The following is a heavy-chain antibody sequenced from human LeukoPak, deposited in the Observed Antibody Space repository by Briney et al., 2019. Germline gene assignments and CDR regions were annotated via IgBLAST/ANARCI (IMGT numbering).Heavy chain of an antibody. J-gene: IGHJ4*02. V-gene: IGHV4-59*01. D-gene: IGHD6-13*01. Sequence: LEWIGYIYYSGSTNYNPSLKSRVTISVDTSKNQFSLKLSSVTAADTAVYYCARVLYSIHDYWGQGTLVTVSS. CDR3: ARVLYSIHDY. CDR2: IYYSGST.